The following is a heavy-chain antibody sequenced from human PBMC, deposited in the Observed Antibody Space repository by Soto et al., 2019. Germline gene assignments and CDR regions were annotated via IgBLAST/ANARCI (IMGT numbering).Heavy chain of an antibody. CDR3: ARAEKNYYDGGGYSVDS. V-gene: IGHV4-61*01. D-gene: IGHD3-22*01. Sequence: ASEALSLTCSVSGVSVSSGRYCWSWIRQPPGNGLEWIGYIHNSGSTNYNPSLKSRVSISVDTSKNQFSLKLSAVTAADTALYFCARAEKNYYDGGGYSVDSWGQGTLVTVSS. CDR2: IHNSGST. CDR1: GVSVSSGRYC. J-gene: IGHJ4*02.